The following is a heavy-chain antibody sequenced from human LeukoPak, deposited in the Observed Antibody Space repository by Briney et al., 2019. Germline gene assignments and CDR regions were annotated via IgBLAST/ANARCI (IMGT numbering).Heavy chain of an antibody. CDR1: GYTFTSYD. V-gene: IGHV1-8*01. CDR3: ARAPAHSMTTVTTPDY. J-gene: IGHJ4*02. CDR2: MNPNSGNT. D-gene: IGHD4-17*01. Sequence: ASVKVSFKASGYTFTSYDINWVRQATGQGLEWMGWMNPNSGNTGYAQKFQGRVTMTRNTSISKAYMELSSLRSEDTAVYYCARAPAHSMTTVTTPDYWGQGTLVTVSS.